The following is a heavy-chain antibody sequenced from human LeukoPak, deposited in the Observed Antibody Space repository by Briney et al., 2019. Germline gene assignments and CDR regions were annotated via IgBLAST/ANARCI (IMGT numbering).Heavy chain of an antibody. CDR3: AREALYRVVPYYDFWSGYYPTGPDY. CDR1: GYTFTSYG. J-gene: IGHJ4*02. CDR2: ISAYNGNT. Sequence: GASVKVSCKASGYTFTSYGISWVRQAPGQGLEWMGWISAYNGNTNYAQKLQGRVTMTTDTSTSTAYMELRSLRSDDTAVYYCAREALYRVVPYYDFWSGYYPTGPDYWGQGTLVTVSS. V-gene: IGHV1-18*01. D-gene: IGHD3-3*01.